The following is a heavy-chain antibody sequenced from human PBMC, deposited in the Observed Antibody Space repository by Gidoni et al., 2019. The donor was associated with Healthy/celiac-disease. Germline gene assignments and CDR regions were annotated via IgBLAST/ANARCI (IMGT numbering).Heavy chain of an antibody. CDR1: GGTFSSYA. J-gene: IGHJ6*02. Sequence: QVQLVQSGAEVKKPGSSVKVSCKASGGTFSSYAISWVRQAPGQGLEWMGGIIPIFGTANYAQKFQGRVTITADESTSTAYMELSSLRSEDTAVYYCARGYYGSGSPADYYYYGMDVWGQGTTVTVSS. D-gene: IGHD3-10*01. CDR3: ARGYYGSGSPADYYYYGMDV. CDR2: IIPIFGTA. V-gene: IGHV1-69*01.